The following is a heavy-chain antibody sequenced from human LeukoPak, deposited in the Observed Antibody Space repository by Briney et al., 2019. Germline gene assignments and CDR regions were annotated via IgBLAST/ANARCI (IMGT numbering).Heavy chain of an antibody. CDR1: GGSISSSSYY. V-gene: IGHV4-39*07. J-gene: IGHJ4*02. CDR2: TYYSGST. D-gene: IGHD4-17*01. Sequence: SETLSLTCTVSGGSISSSSYYWGWIRQPPGKGLEWIGSTYYSGSTYYNPSLKSRVTISVDTSKNQFSLKLSSVTAADTAVYYCAREDTVTSECFDYWGQGTLVTVSS. CDR3: AREDTVTSECFDY.